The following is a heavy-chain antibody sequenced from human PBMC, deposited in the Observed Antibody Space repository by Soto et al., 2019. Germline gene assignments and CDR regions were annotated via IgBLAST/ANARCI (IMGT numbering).Heavy chain of an antibody. J-gene: IGHJ4*02. V-gene: IGHV4-34*01. Sequence: KASETLSLTCAVYGGSLSGYFWNWIRQSPGKGLEWIGEINHGGTTNCNPSLKSRVTISLDTSKNQFSLRLTSVTVADTAVYYCARQGWDSSYYGDDFWGQGTLVTVSS. CDR2: INHGGTT. CDR3: ARQGWDSSYYGDDF. D-gene: IGHD3-22*01. CDR1: GGSLSGYF.